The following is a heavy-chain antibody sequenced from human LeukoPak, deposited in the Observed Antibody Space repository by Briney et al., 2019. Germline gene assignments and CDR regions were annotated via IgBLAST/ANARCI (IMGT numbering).Heavy chain of an antibody. Sequence: GASVKVSCKASGGTFSSYAISWVRQAPGQGLEWMGRIIPILGIANYAQKFQGRVTITADKSTSTAYMELSSLRSEDTAVYYCARATAYGSGFYFDYWGQGTLVTVSS. CDR3: ARATAYGSGFYFDY. V-gene: IGHV1-69*04. J-gene: IGHJ4*02. CDR1: GGTFSSYA. CDR2: IIPILGIA. D-gene: IGHD3-10*01.